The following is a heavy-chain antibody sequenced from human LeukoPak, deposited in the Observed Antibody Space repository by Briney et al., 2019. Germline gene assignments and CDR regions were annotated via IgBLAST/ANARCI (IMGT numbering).Heavy chain of an antibody. CDR1: GFTFSRYA. V-gene: IGHV3-64D*06. D-gene: IGHD3-10*01. J-gene: IGHJ4*02. CDR2: ISSNGGST. Sequence: GGSLRPSCSASGFTFSRYAMHWVRQAPGKGLEYVSAISSNGGSTYYADSVKGRFTISRDNSRNTLHLQMSSLRVEDTAVYYCVKDSSSGSYFDYWGQGTLVTVSS. CDR3: VKDSSSGSYFDY.